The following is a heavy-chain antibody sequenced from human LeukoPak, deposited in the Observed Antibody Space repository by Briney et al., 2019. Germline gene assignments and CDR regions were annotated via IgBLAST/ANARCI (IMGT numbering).Heavy chain of an antibody. CDR1: GFTYISYG. D-gene: IGHD5-12*01. CDR3: AKERWLRFFDY. CDR2: ISYDGSNK. Sequence: GGSLRLSCAASGFTYISYGMHWVRQAPGKGLEWVAVISYDGSNKYYADSVEGRFTISRDNSKNTLYLEMNSLRAEDTAVYYCAKERWLRFFDYWGQGTLVTVSS. V-gene: IGHV3-30*18. J-gene: IGHJ4*02.